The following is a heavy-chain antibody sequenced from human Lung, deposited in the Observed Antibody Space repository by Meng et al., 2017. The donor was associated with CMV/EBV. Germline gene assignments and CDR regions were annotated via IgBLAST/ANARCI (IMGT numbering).Heavy chain of an antibody. CDR2: IRYDATNK. J-gene: IGHJ4*02. V-gene: IGHV3-30*02. CDR3: AKAALYSSSWAPFDY. CDR1: GFTFSSYG. Sequence: SXAASGFTFSSYGMHWVRQAPGKGLEWVAFIRYDATNKYYADSVKGRFTISRDNSKNTLYLQMNSLRAEDTAVYYCAKAALYSSSWAPFDYWGQGTXVTVSS. D-gene: IGHD6-13*01.